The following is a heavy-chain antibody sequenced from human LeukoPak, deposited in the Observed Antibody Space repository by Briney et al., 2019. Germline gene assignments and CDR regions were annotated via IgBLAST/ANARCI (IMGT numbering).Heavy chain of an antibody. CDR3: VSLTGPMVRGVPGGNYYGMDV. D-gene: IGHD3-10*01. J-gene: IGHJ6*04. V-gene: IGHV4-34*01. Sequence: SETLSLTCAVYGGSFSGYYWSWIRQPPGKGLEWIGEINHSGSTNYNPSLKSRVTISVDTSKNQFSLKLSSVTAADTAVYYCVSLTGPMVRGVPGGNYYGMDVWGKGTTVTVSS. CDR1: GGSFSGYY. CDR2: INHSGST.